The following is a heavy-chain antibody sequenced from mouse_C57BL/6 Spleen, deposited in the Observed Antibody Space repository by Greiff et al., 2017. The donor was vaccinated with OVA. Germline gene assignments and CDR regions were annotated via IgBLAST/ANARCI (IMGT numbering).Heavy chain of an antibody. D-gene: IGHD2-10*02. CDR2: IRSKSNNYAT. J-gene: IGHJ4*01. CDR3: VRDLGDY. CDR1: GFSFNTYA. V-gene: IGHV10-1*01. Sequence: GGGLVQPKGSLKLSCAASGFSFNTYAMNWVRQAPGKGLEWVARIRSKSNNYATYYADSVKDRFTISRDDSESMLYLQMNNLKTEDTAMYYCVRDLGDYWGQGTSVTVSS.